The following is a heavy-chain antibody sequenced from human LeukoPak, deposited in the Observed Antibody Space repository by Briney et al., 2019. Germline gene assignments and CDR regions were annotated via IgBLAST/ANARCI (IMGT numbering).Heavy chain of an antibody. CDR1: GYSFTSYW. CDR2: IDPSHSYT. CDR3: ARNPGIAAAGTSDY. D-gene: IGHD6-13*01. J-gene: IGHJ4*02. Sequence: GESLKISRQGSGYSFTSYWYRWVRQMPGKGLEWMGRIDPSHSYTNYSTSFQGHATISADKSISTAYLQWSSLKSSDTAMYDGARNPGIAAAGTSDYWGQGTLVTV. V-gene: IGHV5-10-1*01.